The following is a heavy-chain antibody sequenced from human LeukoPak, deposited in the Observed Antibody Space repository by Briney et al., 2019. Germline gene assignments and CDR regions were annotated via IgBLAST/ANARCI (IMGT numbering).Heavy chain of an antibody. J-gene: IGHJ6*03. Sequence: SETLSLTCTVSGGSLTSYYWTWIRQPPGKALEWIAYMYYTGNTHWNPSLKSRVTIPVDTSKNQFSLKVNSVTAADTAVYYCARTPGGGYYYYMDVWGKGTMVTVSS. CDR2: MYYTGNT. D-gene: IGHD1-1*01. V-gene: IGHV4-59*01. CDR3: ARTPGGGYYYYMDV. CDR1: GGSLTSYY.